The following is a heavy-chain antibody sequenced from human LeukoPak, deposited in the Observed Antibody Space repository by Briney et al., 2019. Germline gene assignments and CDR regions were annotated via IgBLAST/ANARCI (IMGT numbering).Heavy chain of an antibody. CDR2: IWSDGSNK. Sequence: GRSLRLSCAASGFTFSSYGMHWVRQAPGKGLEWVAVIWSDGSNKYYADSVKGRFTISRDNSKNALYLQMNSLRAEDMVVYYCARYSSGFLDYWGQGTLVTVSS. D-gene: IGHD6-19*01. CDR3: ARYSSGFLDY. V-gene: IGHV3-33*01. CDR1: GFTFSSYG. J-gene: IGHJ4*02.